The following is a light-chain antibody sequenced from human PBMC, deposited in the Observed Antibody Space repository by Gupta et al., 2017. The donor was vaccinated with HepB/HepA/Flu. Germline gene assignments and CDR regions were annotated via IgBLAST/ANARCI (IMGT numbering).Light chain of an antibody. V-gene: IGLV1-44*01. CDR1: SSNIGSNT. Sequence: QSVLTQPPSASGPPGQRVTISFSGSSSNIGSNTVNWYQQLPAPAPKRLIYSNNQRPSAVTDRCSCDKSGAYAAPVTIGVQSEDEAYDYCGAWDDSRDGWVFGTGTKLTVL. CDR3: GAWDDSRDGWV. CDR2: SNN. J-gene: IGLJ3*02.